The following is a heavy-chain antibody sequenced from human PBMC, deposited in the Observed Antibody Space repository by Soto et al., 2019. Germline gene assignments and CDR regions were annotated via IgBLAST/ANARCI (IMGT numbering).Heavy chain of an antibody. J-gene: IGHJ6*02. CDR1: GFTFSSYA. Sequence: GGSLRLCCAASGFTFSSYAMSWVRQAPGKGLEWVSAISGSGGSTYYADSVKGRFTISRDNSKNTLYLQMNSLRAEDTAVYYCAKRKLRFLEWLLAPTYGMDVWGQGTTVTVSS. CDR2: ISGSGGST. V-gene: IGHV3-23*01. CDR3: AKRKLRFLEWLLAPTYGMDV. D-gene: IGHD3-3*01.